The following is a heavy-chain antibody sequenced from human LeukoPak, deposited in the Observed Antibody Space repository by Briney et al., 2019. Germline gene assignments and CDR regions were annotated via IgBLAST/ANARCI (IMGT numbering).Heavy chain of an antibody. CDR2: ISGSGDTT. V-gene: IGHV3-23*01. CDR3: AKDRGYNNPFRFFDY. CDR1: GLTFRSYA. J-gene: IGHJ4*02. Sequence: GGSLRLSCAASGLTFRSYAMTWVRQAPGKGLEWVSTISGSGDTTYFADSVKGRFTISRDNSKNRLYLQMNSLRDEDTAVYYCAKDRGYNNPFRFFDYWGQGTLITVSS. D-gene: IGHD5-18*01.